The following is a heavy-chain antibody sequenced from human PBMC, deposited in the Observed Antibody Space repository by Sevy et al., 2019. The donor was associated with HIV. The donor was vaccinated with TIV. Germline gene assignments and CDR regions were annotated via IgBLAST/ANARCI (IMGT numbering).Heavy chain of an antibody. CDR2: IWNDRSNK. CDR3: ASLPNNYYDSSGSSRDDAFDI. CDR1: GFTFSSYG. V-gene: IGHV3-33*01. J-gene: IGHJ3*02. Sequence: GGSLRLSCAASGFTFSSYGMHWVRQAPGKGLEWVAVIWNDRSNKHYADSVKGRFTISRDNSKNTLYLQMNSLRAEDTAVYYCASLPNNYYDSSGSSRDDAFDIRGQGTMVTVSS. D-gene: IGHD3-22*01.